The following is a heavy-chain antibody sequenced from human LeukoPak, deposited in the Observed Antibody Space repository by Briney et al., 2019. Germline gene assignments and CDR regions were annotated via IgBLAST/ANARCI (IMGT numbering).Heavy chain of an antibody. CDR2: IYHSGSP. CDR3: ARNGYSSSWYRN. D-gene: IGHD6-13*01. CDR1: GGSISSNNW. J-gene: IGHJ4*02. V-gene: IGHV4-4*02. Sequence: SETLPLTCAVSGGSISSNNWWGWVRQPPGKGLEWIGEIYHSGSPNYNPSLKSRVAISVDKSRNHFSLNLSSVTAADTAVYYCARNGYSSSWYRNWGQGTLVTVSS.